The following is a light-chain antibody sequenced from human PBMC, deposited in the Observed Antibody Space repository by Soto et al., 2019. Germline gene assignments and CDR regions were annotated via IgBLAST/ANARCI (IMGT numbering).Light chain of an antibody. CDR1: SSDVGSGYNS. CDR2: EVS. J-gene: IGLJ3*02. CDR3: SSYTTNSTTV. Sequence: QSAPTQPASVSGSPGQSITISCPGTSSDVGSGYNSVYWYQHTQCKPPILMIYEVSNRPSGISFCLPVSNSGNTATPAIFGLQAEDEADYYCSSYTTNSTTVFGGGTKVTV. V-gene: IGLV2-14*01.